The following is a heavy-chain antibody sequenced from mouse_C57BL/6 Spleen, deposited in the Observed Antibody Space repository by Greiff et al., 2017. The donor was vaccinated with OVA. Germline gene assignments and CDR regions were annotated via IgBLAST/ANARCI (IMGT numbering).Heavy chain of an antibody. Sequence: EVHLVESGGGLVQPGGSLKLSCAASGFTFSDYYMYWVRQTPEKRLEWVAYISNGGGSTYYPDTVKGRFTISRDNAKNTLYLQMSRLKSEDTAMYYCARPLTTVVAPFAYWGQGTLVTVSA. CDR1: GFTFSDYY. CDR3: ARPLTTVVAPFAY. V-gene: IGHV5-12*01. D-gene: IGHD1-1*01. CDR2: ISNGGGST. J-gene: IGHJ3*01.